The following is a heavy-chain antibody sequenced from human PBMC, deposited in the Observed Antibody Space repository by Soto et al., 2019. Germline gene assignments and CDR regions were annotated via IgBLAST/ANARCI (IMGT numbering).Heavy chain of an antibody. CDR3: ARSPSVSAGTTFFWVGYYYYGMDV. D-gene: IGHD1-1*01. J-gene: IGHJ6*02. CDR1: GGTFSSYA. V-gene: IGHV1-69*13. CDR2: IIPIFGTA. Sequence: GASVTVSCQASGGTFSSYAISWVRQAPGQGLEWMGGIIPIFGTANYAQKFQGRVTITADESTSTAYMELSSLRSEDTAVYYCARSPSVSAGTTFFWVGYYYYGMDVWGQGTTVTVSS.